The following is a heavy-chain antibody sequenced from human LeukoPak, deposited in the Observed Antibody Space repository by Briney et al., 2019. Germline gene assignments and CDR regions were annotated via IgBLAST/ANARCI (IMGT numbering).Heavy chain of an antibody. D-gene: IGHD4-17*01. CDR2: ISSGSSYI. V-gene: IGHV3-21*04. CDR3: ARDTGYGDSIDY. Sequence: GSLRLSCAASGFTFSSYSMNWVRQAPGKGPEWVSSISSGSSYIYYADSVKGRFTISRDNAKNSLYLQMNSLRAEDTAVYYCARDTGYGDSIDYWGQGTLVTVSS. CDR1: GFTFSSYS. J-gene: IGHJ4*02.